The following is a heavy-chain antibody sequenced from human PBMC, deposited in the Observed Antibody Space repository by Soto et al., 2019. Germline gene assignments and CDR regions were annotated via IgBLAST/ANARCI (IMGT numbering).Heavy chain of an antibody. V-gene: IGHV3-7*03. CDR3: ARDHLILPAHDFFYGSDV. CDR1: GFTLSMYS. CDR2: IPQEGVDG. J-gene: IGHJ6*02. Sequence: XGSLRLSCEVSGFTLSMYSMSWVRQSPGKGLEWVAKIPQEGVDGHYADSVKGRFTTSRDNGKNSLYLQLNNLRAEDTAVYYCARDHLILPAHDFFYGSDVWGRGATVTVSS. D-gene: IGHD2-21*02.